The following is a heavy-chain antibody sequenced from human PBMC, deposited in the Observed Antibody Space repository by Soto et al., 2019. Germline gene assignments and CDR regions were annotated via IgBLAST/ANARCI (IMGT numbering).Heavy chain of an antibody. J-gene: IGHJ4*02. Sequence: QVQLQESGPGLVKLSGTLSLTCAVSGGSFTSNNWWTWVRQPPGQGLEWIGEIYRTGSTNYNPSLKSRVTLSLDKSENQFSLKVTSLTAADTAVYYCASRDPGTSVDYWGQGTLVTVSS. CDR2: IYRTGST. CDR3: ASRDPGTSVDY. D-gene: IGHD1-7*01. CDR1: GGSFTSNNW. V-gene: IGHV4-4*02.